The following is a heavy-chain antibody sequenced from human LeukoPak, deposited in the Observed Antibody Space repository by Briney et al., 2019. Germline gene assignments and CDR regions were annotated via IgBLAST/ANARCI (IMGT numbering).Heavy chain of an antibody. CDR2: IRYDGSNK. CDR3: AREEQELVRDYYYYMDV. D-gene: IGHD1-26*01. J-gene: IGHJ6*03. Sequence: PGGSLRLSCAASGFTFSSYGMHWVRRAPGKGLEWVAFIRYDGSNKYYADSVKGRFTISRDNSRNVLYLQMTSLRGDDSAVYYCAREEQELVRDYYYYMDVWGKGTTVTVSS. CDR1: GFTFSSYG. V-gene: IGHV3-30*02.